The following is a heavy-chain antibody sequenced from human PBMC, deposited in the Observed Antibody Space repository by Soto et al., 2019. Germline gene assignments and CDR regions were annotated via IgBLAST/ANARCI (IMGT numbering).Heavy chain of an antibody. J-gene: IGHJ3*02. V-gene: IGHV5-51*01. D-gene: IGHD6-19*01. CDR1: GYSFTSYW. Sequence: GESLKISCKGSGYSFTSYWIGWVRQMPGKGLEWMGIIYPGDSDTRYSPSFQGQVTTSADKSISTAYLQWSSLKASDTAMYYCARPRIAVAGDDAFDIWGQGTMVTVSS. CDR3: ARPRIAVAGDDAFDI. CDR2: IYPGDSDT.